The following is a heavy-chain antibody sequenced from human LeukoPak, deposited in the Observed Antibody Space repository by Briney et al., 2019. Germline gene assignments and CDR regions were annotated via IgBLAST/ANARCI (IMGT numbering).Heavy chain of an antibody. Sequence: SETLSLTCPLSGASVSSSSYYWGWLRQPPGKGLDSIVGIYYSGSTYYNPSLNSRVTISVDTSKNQFSLKLSSVTAADTAVYYCARPWFGESGHGGVFDYWGQGTLVTVSS. CDR2: IYYSGST. J-gene: IGHJ4*02. V-gene: IGHV4-39*01. D-gene: IGHD3-10*01. CDR1: GASVSSSSYY. CDR3: ARPWFGESGHGGVFDY.